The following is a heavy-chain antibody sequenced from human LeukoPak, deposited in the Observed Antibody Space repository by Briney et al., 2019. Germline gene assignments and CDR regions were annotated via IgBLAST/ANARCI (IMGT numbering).Heavy chain of an antibody. J-gene: IGHJ6*03. CDR3: ARSITGIVVVPAAMNYYYYYMDV. CDR1: GGSISSYY. CDR2: IYYSGST. V-gene: IGHV4-59*01. D-gene: IGHD2-2*01. Sequence: SETLSLTCTVSGGSISSYYWSWIRQPPGKGLEWIGYIYYSGSTNYNPSLKSRVTISVDTSKNQFSLKLSSVTAADTAVYYCARSITGIVVVPAAMNYYYYYMDVWGKGTTVTVSS.